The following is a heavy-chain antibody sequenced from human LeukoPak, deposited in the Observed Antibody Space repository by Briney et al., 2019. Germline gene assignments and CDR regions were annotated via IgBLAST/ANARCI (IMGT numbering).Heavy chain of an antibody. CDR2: INPNSGGT. J-gene: IGHJ4*02. V-gene: IGHV1-2*04. CDR3: ARDGLSSGYYYFDY. Sequence: ASVKVSCKASGYTFTGYYMHWVRQAPGQGLEWMGWINPNSGGTNYAQKFQGWVTMTRDTSISTAYMELSRLRSDDTAVYYCARDGLSSGYYYFDYWGQGTLVTVSS. CDR1: GYTFTGYY. D-gene: IGHD3-22*01.